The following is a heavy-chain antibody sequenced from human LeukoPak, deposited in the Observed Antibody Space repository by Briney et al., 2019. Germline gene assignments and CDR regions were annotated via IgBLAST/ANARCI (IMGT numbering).Heavy chain of an antibody. CDR3: ARGPGSGSYFAWFDT. CDR1: SGSFSGYY. CDR2: INQSGST. D-gene: IGHD3-10*01. J-gene: IGHJ5*02. V-gene: IGHV4-34*01. Sequence: SETLSLTCAVYSGSFSGYYWSWTRQPPGKGLEWIGGINQSGSTKYNPSLESRVTISVDTSKNQFSLKLSSMTAADTAVYYCARGPGSGSYFAWFDTWGQGALVTVSS.